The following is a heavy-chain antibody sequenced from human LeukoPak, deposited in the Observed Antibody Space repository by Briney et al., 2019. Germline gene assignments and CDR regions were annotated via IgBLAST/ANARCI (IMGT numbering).Heavy chain of an antibody. D-gene: IGHD4-11*01. Sequence: PGGSLRLSCAASEFIFSSYEMNWVRQAAGKGLEWVSYISNGGSTIYYADSVKGRFTISRDNAKNSLYLQMNSLRAEDTAVYYCARGGYSNANKFYYYGMDVWGQGTTVTV. J-gene: IGHJ6*02. V-gene: IGHV3-48*03. CDR3: ARGGYSNANKFYYYGMDV. CDR2: ISNGGSTI. CDR1: EFIFSSYE.